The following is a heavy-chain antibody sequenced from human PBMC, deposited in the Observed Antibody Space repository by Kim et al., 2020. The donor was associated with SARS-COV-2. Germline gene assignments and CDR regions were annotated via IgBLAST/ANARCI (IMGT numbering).Heavy chain of an antibody. D-gene: IGHD3-16*01. CDR3: AVLSYANDY. J-gene: IGHJ4*02. Sequence: SETLSLTCTVSGGSISDPNYHWGWVRQPPGKGLEWIGSIYYLGGTQYKSSLRSRLTISVDTSKNQFSLNLTSLTAADTAVYYCAVLSYANDYWGQGVLVAVSS. CDR2: IYYLGGT. V-gene: IGHV4-39*07. CDR1: GGSISDPNYH.